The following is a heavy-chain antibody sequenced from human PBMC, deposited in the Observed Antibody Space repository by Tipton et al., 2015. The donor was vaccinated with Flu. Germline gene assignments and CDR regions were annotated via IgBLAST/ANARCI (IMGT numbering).Heavy chain of an antibody. CDR3: ARHEARGHYDFWSGYYISALGAFDI. Sequence: TLSLTCTVSGGSISSYYWSWIQQPPGKGLEWIGYIYYSGSTNYNPSLKSRVTISVDTSKNQFSLKLSSVTAADTAVYYCARHEARGHYDFWSGYYISALGAFDIWGQGTMVTVSS. J-gene: IGHJ3*02. CDR2: IYYSGST. D-gene: IGHD3-3*01. CDR1: GGSISSYY. V-gene: IGHV4-59*08.